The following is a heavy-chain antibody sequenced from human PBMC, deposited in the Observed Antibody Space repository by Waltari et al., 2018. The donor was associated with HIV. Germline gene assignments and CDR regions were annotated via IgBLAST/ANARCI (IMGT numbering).Heavy chain of an antibody. CDR3: ARYRPEVHYYNGMDV. CDR1: AFAFRRYS. J-gene: IGHJ6*02. Sequence: EVQLVASGGGSLQSAGSLRPPCAASAFAFRRYSMFWVRQAPGKGLVCVSRISSGGSTTSYADSVKGRFTVSRDNARNTLYLQMNSLRAEDTAVYYCARYRPEVHYYNGMDVWGQGTTVTVSS. V-gene: IGHV3-74*01. D-gene: IGHD3-16*02. CDR2: ISSGGSTT.